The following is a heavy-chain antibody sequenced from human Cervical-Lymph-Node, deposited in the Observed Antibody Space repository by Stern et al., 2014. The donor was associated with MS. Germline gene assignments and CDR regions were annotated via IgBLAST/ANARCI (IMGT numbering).Heavy chain of an antibody. CDR1: GYTFSSYG. CDR2: ISADNGHT. Sequence: QVQLVQSGAEVKKPGASVKVSCRASGYTFSSYGITWVRQAPGQGLEWMGWISADNGHTTYAQKVQGRVTLTTDTSSSTAYMELTSLRSDDTAVYYCARDYRRSSSGCCGYWGQGTRFTVSS. J-gene: IGHJ4*02. V-gene: IGHV1-18*04. CDR3: ARDYRRSSSGCCGY. D-gene: IGHD6-19*01.